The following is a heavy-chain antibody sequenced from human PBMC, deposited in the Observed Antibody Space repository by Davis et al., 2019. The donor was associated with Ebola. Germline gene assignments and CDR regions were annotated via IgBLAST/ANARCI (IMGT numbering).Heavy chain of an antibody. V-gene: IGHV3-30*04. J-gene: IGHJ4*02. Sequence: GGSLRLSCAASGFTFSSYVMHWVRQAPGKGLEWVAIISYDGSNKYYADSVKGRFTISRDNSKNTLYLQMNSLRAGDTAVYYCASGLIAFDFWGQGTLVTVSS. CDR2: ISYDGSNK. CDR3: ASGLIAFDF. CDR1: GFTFSSYV. D-gene: IGHD3/OR15-3a*01.